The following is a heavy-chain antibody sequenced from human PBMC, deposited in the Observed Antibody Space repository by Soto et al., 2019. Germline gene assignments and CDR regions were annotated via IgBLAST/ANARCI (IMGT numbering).Heavy chain of an antibody. Sequence: QITLKESGPALVKPTQTLTLTCTFSGFSLTRGVGVAWIRQPPGKALEWLALIYWDDDKRYSSSLKSRLTITKDTSKNQVVPIMTNMDPVDTATYYCAHKPLTTTGAFDPWGQGTLVTVSS. D-gene: IGHD4-17*01. CDR1: GFSLTRGVG. CDR3: AHKPLTTTGAFDP. J-gene: IGHJ5*02. CDR2: IYWDDDK. V-gene: IGHV2-5*02.